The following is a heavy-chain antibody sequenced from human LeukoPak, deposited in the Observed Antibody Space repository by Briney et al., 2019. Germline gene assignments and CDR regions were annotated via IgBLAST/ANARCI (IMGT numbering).Heavy chain of an antibody. Sequence: GGSLRLSCAASGFTFSSYAMSWVRQAPGKGLEWVSAISGSGGSTYYADSEKGRFTISRDNSKNTLYLQMNSLRAEDTAVYYCAKSALYYYDSSGPPSGMDVWGKGTTVTVSS. J-gene: IGHJ6*03. CDR3: AKSALYYYDSSGPPSGMDV. CDR2: ISGSGGST. V-gene: IGHV3-23*01. CDR1: GFTFSSYA. D-gene: IGHD3-22*01.